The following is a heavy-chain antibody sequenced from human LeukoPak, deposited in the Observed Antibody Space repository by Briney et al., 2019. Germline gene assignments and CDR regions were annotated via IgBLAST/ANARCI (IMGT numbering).Heavy chain of an antibody. CDR1: GFTFSSYT. Sequence: GGSLRLSCAASGFTFSSYTMNWVRQTPGKGLEWVSSISSSNSYIYYADSVKGRFTISRDNAKNSLYLQMNSLRAEDTAVYYCARAERKTYYDILTGYYRTIDYWGQGTLVTVSS. D-gene: IGHD3-9*01. V-gene: IGHV3-21*01. CDR3: ARAERKTYYDILTGYYRTIDY. J-gene: IGHJ4*02. CDR2: ISSSNSYI.